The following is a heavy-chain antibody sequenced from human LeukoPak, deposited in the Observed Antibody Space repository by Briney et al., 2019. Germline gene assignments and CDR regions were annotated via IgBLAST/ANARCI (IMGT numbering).Heavy chain of an antibody. CDR3: ARQSIGAAAVLDY. CDR2: IYYSGST. CDR1: GGSISSYS. V-gene: IGHV4-59*08. J-gene: IGHJ4*02. D-gene: IGHD6-13*01. Sequence: SETLSLTCTVSGGSISSYSWTWIWQPPGKGLEWIGYIYYSGSTNYNPSLKSRVTISVDTSKNQFSLKLSSVTAADTAVYYCARQSIGAAAVLDYWGLGTLVTVSS.